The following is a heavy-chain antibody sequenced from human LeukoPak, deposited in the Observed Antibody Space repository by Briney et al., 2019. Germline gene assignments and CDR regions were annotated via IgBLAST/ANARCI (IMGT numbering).Heavy chain of an antibody. J-gene: IGHJ6*02. Sequence: PSETLSLTCTVSGGSIRSGGYYWSWIRQHPGKGLEWIGYIYYSGSTYYNPSLKSRVTISVDTSKNQFSLKLSSVTAADTAVYYCTRTTVTTGSYYYYYGMDVWGQGTTVTVSS. D-gene: IGHD4-17*01. CDR1: GGSIRSGGYY. CDR2: IYYSGST. V-gene: IGHV4-31*03. CDR3: TRTTVTTGSYYYYYGMDV.